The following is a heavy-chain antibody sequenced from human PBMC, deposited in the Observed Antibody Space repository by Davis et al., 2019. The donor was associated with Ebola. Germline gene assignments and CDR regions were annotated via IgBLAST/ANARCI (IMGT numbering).Heavy chain of an antibody. CDR3: ARDSHSGFPYYMDV. D-gene: IGHD3-22*01. Sequence: AASVKVSCKASGYTFTSYGISWVRQAPGQGPEWMGWISTYNGNTNYAQKLQGRVTVTTDTSTSTAYMEPRSLRSDDTAVYYCARDSHSGFPYYMDVWGKGTTVTVSS. J-gene: IGHJ6*03. CDR2: ISTYNGNT. V-gene: IGHV1-18*04. CDR1: GYTFTSYG.